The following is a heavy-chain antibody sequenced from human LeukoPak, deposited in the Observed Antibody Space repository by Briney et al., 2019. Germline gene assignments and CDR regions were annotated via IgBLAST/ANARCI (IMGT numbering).Heavy chain of an antibody. J-gene: IGHJ4*02. CDR1: GGSIRSSSYY. V-gene: IGHV4-61*05. CDR2: IYYSGST. Sequence: PSETLSLTCTASGGSIRSSSYYWSWIRQPPGKGLEWIGNIYYSGSTNYNPSLKSRVAISVDTSKNQFSLKLSSVTAADTAVYYCANYHDYSNFQGAYYLDYWGQGTLVTVSS. CDR3: ANYHDYSNFQGAYYLDY. D-gene: IGHD4-11*01.